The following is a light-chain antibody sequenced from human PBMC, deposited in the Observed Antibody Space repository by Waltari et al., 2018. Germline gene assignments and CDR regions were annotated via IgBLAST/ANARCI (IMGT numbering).Light chain of an antibody. Sequence: EVVMTQSPATLSLSPGEGVTLSCRASKSVSNNLAWYQQKPGQAPRLLIYAASNRATGNPARFRGSGSGTEFSLTISSLQSEDFAVYYCQQHIDWPRTFGQGTKVEV. J-gene: IGKJ1*01. V-gene: IGKV3-15*01. CDR3: QQHIDWPRT. CDR1: KSVSNN. CDR2: AAS.